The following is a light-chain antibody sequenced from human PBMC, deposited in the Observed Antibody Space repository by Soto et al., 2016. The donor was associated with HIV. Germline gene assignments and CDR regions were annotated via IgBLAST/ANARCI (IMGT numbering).Light chain of an antibody. CDR2: LDT. CDR3: QAWDNSSPV. CDR1: KLGDKY. J-gene: IGLJ3*02. V-gene: IGLV3-1*01. Sequence: SYELTQPPSVSVSSGQTATIACSGDKLGDKYVSWYQQKPGQSPILVIYLDTKRPSGIPERFSGSNSGNTATLTISGTQAMDEADYYCQAWDNSSPVFGGGTKLTVL.